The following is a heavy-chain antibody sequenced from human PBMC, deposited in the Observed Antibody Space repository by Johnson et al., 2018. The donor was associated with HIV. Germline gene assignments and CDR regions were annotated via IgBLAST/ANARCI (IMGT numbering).Heavy chain of an antibody. V-gene: IGHV3-20*04. J-gene: IGHJ3*02. Sequence: MLLVESGGGLVQPGRSLRLSCAASGFTFDDYAMHWVRQAPGKGLEWVSGINWNGGSTGYADSVKGRFTISRDNAKNSLYLQMSSLRAEDTALYYCARDRVMVGATVDAFDIWGQGTMVTVSS. CDR3: ARDRVMVGATVDAFDI. CDR2: INWNGGST. CDR1: GFTFDDYA. D-gene: IGHD1-26*01.